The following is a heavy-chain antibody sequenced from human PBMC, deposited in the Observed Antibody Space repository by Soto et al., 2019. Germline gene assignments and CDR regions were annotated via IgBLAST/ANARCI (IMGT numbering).Heavy chain of an antibody. D-gene: IGHD6-19*01. Sequence: QVQLVESGGGVVQPGRSLRLSCAASGFTFSSYAMHWVRQAPGKGLEWVAVISYDGSNKYYADSVKGRFTISRDNSKNTLYLQRNSLRAEDTAVYYCAREGYSSGWYDFGGDYFDYWGQGTLVTVSS. CDR1: GFTFSSYA. V-gene: IGHV3-30-3*01. J-gene: IGHJ4*02. CDR3: AREGYSSGWYDFGGDYFDY. CDR2: ISYDGSNK.